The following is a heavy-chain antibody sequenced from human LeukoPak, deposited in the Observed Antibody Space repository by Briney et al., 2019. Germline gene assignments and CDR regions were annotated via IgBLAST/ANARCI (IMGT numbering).Heavy chain of an antibody. CDR2: INHSGST. J-gene: IGHJ5*02. CDR1: GGSFSGYY. Sequence: SETLSLTCAVYGGSFSGYYWSWIRQPPGKGLEWIGEINHSGSTNYNPSLKSRVTISVDTSKNQFSLKLSSVTAADTAVYYCAAPGYSSGYYYRWGQGTLVTVS. CDR3: AAPGYSSGYYYR. V-gene: IGHV4-34*01. D-gene: IGHD3-22*01.